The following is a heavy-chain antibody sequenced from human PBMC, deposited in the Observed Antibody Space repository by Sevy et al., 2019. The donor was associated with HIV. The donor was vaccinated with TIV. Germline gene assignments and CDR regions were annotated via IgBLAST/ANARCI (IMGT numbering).Heavy chain of an antibody. D-gene: IGHD3-10*01. CDR3: ARNLDYYASGPPDY. CDR2: ISSGSSYI. V-gene: IGHV3-21*01. CDR1: GFTFSYYN. Sequence: GGSLRLSCAASGFTFSYYNMNWVRQAPGRGLEWVSSISSGSSYIFYADSVKGRFTISRDNAKDSLFLQMGSLRAEDTAVDYCARNLDYYASGPPDYWGRGTLVTVSS. J-gene: IGHJ4*02.